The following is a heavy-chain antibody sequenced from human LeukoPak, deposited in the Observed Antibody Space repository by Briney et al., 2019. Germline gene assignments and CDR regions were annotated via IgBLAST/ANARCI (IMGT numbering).Heavy chain of an antibody. D-gene: IGHD2-15*01. V-gene: IGHV1-46*03. Sequence: ASVKVSCKASGGTFSSCAISWVRQAPGQGLEWMGIINPSGGSTSYAQTFQGRVTMTRDTSTSTVYMELSSVRSEDTAVYYCARDSAGYCSGGSCYAIDYWGQGTLVTVSS. CDR3: ARDSAGYCSGGSCYAIDY. CDR1: GGTFSSCA. J-gene: IGHJ4*02. CDR2: INPSGGST.